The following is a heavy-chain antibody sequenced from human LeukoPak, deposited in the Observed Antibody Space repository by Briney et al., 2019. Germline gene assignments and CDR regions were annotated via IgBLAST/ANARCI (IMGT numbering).Heavy chain of an antibody. CDR1: GGSFSSYY. V-gene: IGHV4-34*01. J-gene: IGHJ4*02. Sequence: SETLSLTCAVYGGSFSSYYWSWIRQPPGKGLEWIGEINHSGSTNYNPSLKSRVTISVDTSKNQFSLKLSSVTAADTAVYYCARGQSPRYDFWSGYYISSFYFDYWGQGTLVTVSS. CDR2: INHSGST. D-gene: IGHD3-3*01. CDR3: ARGQSPRYDFWSGYYISSFYFDY.